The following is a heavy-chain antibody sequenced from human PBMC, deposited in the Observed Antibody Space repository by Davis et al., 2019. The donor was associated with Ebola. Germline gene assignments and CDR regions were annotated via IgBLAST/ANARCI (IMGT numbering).Heavy chain of an antibody. CDR3: ARVYSGHEYYCDY. J-gene: IGHJ4*02. D-gene: IGHD5-12*01. Sequence: PSETLSLTCTVSGGSIRSYYWSWIRQPPGKGLECIGYIDYRGSTKYNPSLKSRVTISVGTSKNQFSLKVSSVTAADTAVYYCARVYSGHEYYCDYWGQGTLVTVSS. V-gene: IGHV4-59*01. CDR1: GGSIRSYY. CDR2: IDYRGST.